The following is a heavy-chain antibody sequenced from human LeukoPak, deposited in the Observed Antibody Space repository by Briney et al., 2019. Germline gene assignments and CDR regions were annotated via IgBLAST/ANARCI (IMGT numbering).Heavy chain of an antibody. CDR1: GYNFTNYW. Sequence: GESLRISCKGSGYNFTNYWISWVRQMPGKGLEWMGTIDLSDSYNNYSPSFQGHVTISADKSISTAYLQWSSLKASDTAMYYCARAYSRSRFDYWGQGTLVTVSS. CDR2: IDLSDSYN. CDR3: ARAYSRSRFDY. V-gene: IGHV5-10-1*01. D-gene: IGHD6-6*01. J-gene: IGHJ4*02.